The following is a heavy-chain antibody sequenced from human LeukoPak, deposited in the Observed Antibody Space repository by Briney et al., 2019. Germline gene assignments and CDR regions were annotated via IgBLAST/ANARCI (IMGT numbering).Heavy chain of an antibody. D-gene: IGHD1-26*01. Sequence: GGSLRLSCAASGFTFSSYSMNWVRQAPGKGLEWVSSISSSSSYTYYADSVKGRFTISRDNAKNSLYMQMNSLRAEDTAVYYCAREEADVGTFDYWGQGTLVTVSS. V-gene: IGHV3-21*01. J-gene: IGHJ4*02. CDR2: ISSSSSYT. CDR1: GFTFSSYS. CDR3: AREEADVGTFDY.